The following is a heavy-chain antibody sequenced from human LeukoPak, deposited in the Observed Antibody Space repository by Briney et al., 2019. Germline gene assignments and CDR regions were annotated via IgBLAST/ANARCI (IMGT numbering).Heavy chain of an antibody. V-gene: IGHV1-69*04. CDR3: ARGHENYYYYYGMDV. Sequence: SVKVSCKASGGTFISYAISWVRQAPGQGLEWMGRIIPILGIANYAQKFQGRVTITADKSTSTAYMELSSLRSEDTAVYYCARGHENYYYYYGMDVWGQGATVTVSS. J-gene: IGHJ6*02. CDR1: GGTFISYA. CDR2: IIPILGIA.